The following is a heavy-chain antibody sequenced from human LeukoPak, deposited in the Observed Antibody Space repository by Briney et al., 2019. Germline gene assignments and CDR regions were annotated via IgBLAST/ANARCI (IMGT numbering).Heavy chain of an antibody. D-gene: IGHD1-26*01. CDR1: GYTFTSYY. CDR2: ISPDSGGT. V-gene: IGHV1-2*06. CDR3: ARDRYSGSYSDTFHI. Sequence: ASVKVSCKASGYTFTSYYMHWIRQAPGQGLEWMGRISPDSGGTNYAPKFQGRVTMTRDTSMSTASLDLSRLRSDDTAVYYCARDRYSGSYSDTFHIWGQGTMVTVSS. J-gene: IGHJ3*02.